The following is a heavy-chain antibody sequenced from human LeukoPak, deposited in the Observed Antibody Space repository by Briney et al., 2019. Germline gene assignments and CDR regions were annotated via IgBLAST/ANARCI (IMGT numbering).Heavy chain of an antibody. CDR2: ISYDGSNK. Sequence: GGSLRLSCAASGFTFSSYAMPWVRQAPGKGLEWVAVISYDGSNKYYADSVKGRFTISRDNSKNTLYLQMNSLRAEDTAVYYCARVYNWNYPHLGPYYFDYWGQGTLVTVSS. CDR1: GFTFSSYA. CDR3: ARVYNWNYPHLGPYYFDY. D-gene: IGHD1-7*01. V-gene: IGHV3-30*01. J-gene: IGHJ4*02.